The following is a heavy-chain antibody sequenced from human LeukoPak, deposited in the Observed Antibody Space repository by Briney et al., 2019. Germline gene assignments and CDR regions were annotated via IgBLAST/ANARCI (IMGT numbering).Heavy chain of an antibody. D-gene: IGHD3-10*01. CDR2: INPPGGST. CDR3: ARAVRGFLSRSSGSLPPRRKHSLSFDS. CDR1: GYNFTSYY. V-gene: IGHV1-46*01. J-gene: IGHJ4*02. Sequence: GASVKVSCKASGYNFTSYYIHWVRQAPGQGLEWMGIINPPGGSTSYAQKFQGRVTLTRDTSTSTVYMELSSLRSEDTAVYFCARAVRGFLSRSSGSLPPRRKHSLSFDSWGQGTLVTVSS.